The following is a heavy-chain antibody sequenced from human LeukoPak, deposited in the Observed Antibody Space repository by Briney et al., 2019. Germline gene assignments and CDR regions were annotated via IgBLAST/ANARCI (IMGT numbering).Heavy chain of an antibody. Sequence: PGGSLRLSCAASGFRFSSYVMSWVRQAPGKGLEYVSSIDGSEGASYYADSVKGRFTISRDNSKNTLFLQMNSLRVEDTAVYYCARVDSGNYDYWGQGTLLTVSS. CDR2: IDGSEGAS. J-gene: IGHJ4*02. CDR1: GFRFSSYV. CDR3: ARVDSGNYDY. D-gene: IGHD1-26*01. V-gene: IGHV3-23*01.